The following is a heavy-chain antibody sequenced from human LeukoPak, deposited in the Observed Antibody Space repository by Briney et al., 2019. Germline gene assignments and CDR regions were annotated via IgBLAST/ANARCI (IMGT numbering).Heavy chain of an antibody. CDR1: GGSISSSNW. V-gene: IGHV4-4*02. J-gene: IGHJ4*02. Sequence: PSGTLSLTCAVSGGSISSSNWWSWVRQPPGKGLEWIGEIYHSGSTNYNPSLKSRVTISVDKSKNQFSLKLSSVTAADTAVYYCARVREDSSGYYLSFNFPGVRPKSRSLRFDYWGQGTLVTVSS. CDR2: IYHSGST. D-gene: IGHD3-22*01. CDR3: ARVREDSSGYYLSFNFPGVRPKSRSLRFDY.